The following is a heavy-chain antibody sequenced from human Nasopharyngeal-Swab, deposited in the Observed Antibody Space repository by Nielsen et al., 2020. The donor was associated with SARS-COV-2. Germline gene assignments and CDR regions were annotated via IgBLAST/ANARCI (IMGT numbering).Heavy chain of an antibody. CDR2: INHSGST. D-gene: IGHD3-22*01. CDR1: GGSFSGYY. V-gene: IGHV4-34*01. J-gene: IGHJ4*02. Sequence: SETLSLTCAVYGGSFSGYYWSWISQPPGKGLEWIGEINHSGSTNYNPSLKSRVTISVDTSKNQFSLKLSSVTAADTAVYYCARGRRGNYYDSSGYTGVFDYWGQGTLVTVSS. CDR3: ARGRRGNYYDSSGYTGVFDY.